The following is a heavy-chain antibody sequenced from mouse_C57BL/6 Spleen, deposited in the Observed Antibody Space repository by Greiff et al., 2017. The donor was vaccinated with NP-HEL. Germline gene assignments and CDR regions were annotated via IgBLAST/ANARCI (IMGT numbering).Heavy chain of an antibody. CDR3: AEIADSYFYYAMDY. J-gene: IGHJ4*01. Sequence: QVQLKESGPGLVAPSQSLSITCTVSGFSLTSYGVSWVRQPPGRGLEWMGVIGGDGSTNYYSALIYRLSISKDNSKTHVFLKLNSLQTDDAATFYCAEIADSYFYYAMDYWGQGTSVTVSS. D-gene: IGHD1-1*01. V-gene: IGHV2-3*01. CDR2: IGGDGST. CDR1: GFSLTSYG.